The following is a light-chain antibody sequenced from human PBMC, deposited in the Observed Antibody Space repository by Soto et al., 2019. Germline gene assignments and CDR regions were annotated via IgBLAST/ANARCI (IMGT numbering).Light chain of an antibody. CDR1: SSDVGDYDY. CDR3: SSYTSVSTLV. J-gene: IGLJ2*01. CDR2: EVT. Sequence: QSALTQPASVSGPPGQSITISCAGTSSDVGDYDYVSWYQQHPGRAPKLMIYEVTNRPSGVSIRFSGSKSGNTASLTISGLQADDEADYYCSSYTSVSTLVFGGGTKLTVL. V-gene: IGLV2-14*01.